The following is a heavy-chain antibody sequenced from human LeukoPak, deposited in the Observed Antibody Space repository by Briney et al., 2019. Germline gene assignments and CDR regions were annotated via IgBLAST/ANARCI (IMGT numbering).Heavy chain of an antibody. CDR2: MNPNSGNT. Sequence: ASVKVSCKASGYTFTSYDVNWVRQATGQGLKWMGWMNPNSGNTGYAQKFQGRVTMTRNTSISTAYMELSSLRSEDTAVYYCARGRIPYYYGSGRGPPDYWGQGTLVTVSS. CDR3: ARGRIPYYYGSGRGPPDY. J-gene: IGHJ4*02. V-gene: IGHV1-8*01. CDR1: GYTFTSYD. D-gene: IGHD3-10*01.